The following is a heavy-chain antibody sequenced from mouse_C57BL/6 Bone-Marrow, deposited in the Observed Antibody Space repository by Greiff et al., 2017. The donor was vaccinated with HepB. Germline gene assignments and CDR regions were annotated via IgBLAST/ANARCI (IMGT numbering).Heavy chain of an antibody. Sequence: EVQLKESGGGLVKPGGSLKLSCAASGFTFSSYAMSWVRQTPEKRLEWVATISDGGSYTYYPDNVKGRFTISRDNAKNNLYLQMSHLKSEDTAMYYCARDGLRRGYYAMDYWGQGTSVTVSS. CDR1: GFTFSSYA. V-gene: IGHV5-4*01. CDR3: ARDGLRRGYYAMDY. D-gene: IGHD2-4*01. J-gene: IGHJ4*01. CDR2: ISDGGSYT.